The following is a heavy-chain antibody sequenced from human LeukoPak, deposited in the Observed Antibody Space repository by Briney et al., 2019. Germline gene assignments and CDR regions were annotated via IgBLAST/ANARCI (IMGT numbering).Heavy chain of an antibody. CDR3: ARDNTGRGVTPLYYFDY. V-gene: IGHV7-4-1*02. CDR2: INTNTGNP. D-gene: IGHD2-21*02. CDR1: GYTFTSYA. J-gene: IGHJ4*02. Sequence: ASVKASCTASGYTFTSYAMNWVRQAPGQGLEWMGWINTNTGNPTYAQGFTGRFVFSLDTSVSTAYLQISSLKAEDTAVYYCARDNTGRGVTPLYYFDYWGQGTLVTVSS.